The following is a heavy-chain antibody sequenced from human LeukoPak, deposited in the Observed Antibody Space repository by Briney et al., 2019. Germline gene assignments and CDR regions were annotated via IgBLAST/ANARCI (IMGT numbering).Heavy chain of an antibody. CDR2: ISYDGSNK. CDR3: AKVMEDRYDSGWGY. Sequence: GGCLRLSCVASGFTFSSYGMHWVRQAPGKGLEWVAVISYDGSNKYYADSVKGRFTISRDNSKNTLYLQMNSLRAEDTGVYHCAKVMEDRYDSGWGYWGQGTLVSAFS. V-gene: IGHV3-30*18. J-gene: IGHJ4*02. D-gene: IGHD6-19*01. CDR1: GFTFSSYG.